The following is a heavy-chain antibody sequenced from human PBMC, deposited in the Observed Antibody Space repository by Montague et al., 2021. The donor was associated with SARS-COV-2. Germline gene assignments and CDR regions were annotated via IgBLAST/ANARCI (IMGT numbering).Heavy chain of an antibody. CDR3: ARTGLGAYDILTGYTVNAFDM. Sequence: TLSLTCTVSGGSITSYYWTWIRQPPGKGLGWVGRIYYSGSTNYNPSLKSRVTISVDTSKNQFSLKLSSVTAADTAVYYCARTGLGAYDILTGYTVNAFDMWGQGSMVTVSS. CDR1: GGSITSYY. J-gene: IGHJ3*02. D-gene: IGHD3-9*01. CDR2: IYYSGST. V-gene: IGHV4-59*01.